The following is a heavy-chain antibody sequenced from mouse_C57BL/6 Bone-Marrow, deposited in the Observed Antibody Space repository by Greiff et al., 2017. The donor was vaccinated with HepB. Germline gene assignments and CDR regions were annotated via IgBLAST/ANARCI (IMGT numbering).Heavy chain of an antibody. CDR1: GFTFSDYG. D-gene: IGHD1-2*01. Sequence: DVMLVESGGGLVKPGGSLKLSCAASGFTFSDYGMHWVRQAPEKGLEWVAYISSGSSTIYYADTVKGRFTISRDNAKNTLFLQMTSLRSEDTAMYYCARSFDYDGSMDYWGQGTSVTVSS. J-gene: IGHJ4*01. CDR2: ISSGSSTI. CDR3: ARSFDYDGSMDY. V-gene: IGHV5-17*01.